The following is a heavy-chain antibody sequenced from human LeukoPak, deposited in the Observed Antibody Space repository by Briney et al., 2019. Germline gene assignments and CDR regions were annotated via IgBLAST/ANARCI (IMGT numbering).Heavy chain of an antibody. D-gene: IGHD1-14*01. J-gene: IGHJ4*02. CDR3: ARGRRVDYLDY. V-gene: IGHV4-34*01. CDR2: INHSGST. Sequence: SETLSLTCAVYGGSFSGYYWSWIRQPPGKGLEWIGEINHSGSTNYNPSLKSRVTISVDTSKNQFSLKLSSVTAADTAVYYCARGRRVDYLDYWGQGTLVTVSS. CDR1: GGSFSGYY.